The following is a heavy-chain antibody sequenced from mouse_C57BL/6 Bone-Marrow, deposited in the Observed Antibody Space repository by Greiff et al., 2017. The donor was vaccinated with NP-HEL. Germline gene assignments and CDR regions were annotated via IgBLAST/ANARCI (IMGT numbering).Heavy chain of an antibody. Sequence: VQLQQSGTVLARPGASVKMSCKTSGYTFTSYWMHWVKQRPGQGLEWIGAIYPGNSDTSYNQKFKGKAKLTAVTSASTAYMELSSLTNEDSAVYYCTRDEGYWGPWFAYWGQGTLVTVSA. J-gene: IGHJ3*01. V-gene: IGHV1-5*01. D-gene: IGHD2-3*01. CDR2: IYPGNSDT. CDR1: GYTFTSYW. CDR3: TRDEGYWGPWFAY.